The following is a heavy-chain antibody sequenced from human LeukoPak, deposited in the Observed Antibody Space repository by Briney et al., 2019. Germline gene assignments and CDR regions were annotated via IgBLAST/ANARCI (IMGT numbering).Heavy chain of an antibody. CDR1: GFTFRDYY. V-gene: IGHV3-11*04. Sequence: GGSLRLSCAASGFTFRDYYLSWIRQAPGKGLEWVSYISSSGSSIYYADSVKGRFTISRDNAKSSLYLQMNSLRVEDTAVYYCARDFAATGDYYYYMDVWGKGTTVTVSS. D-gene: IGHD2-15*01. CDR2: ISSSGSSI. J-gene: IGHJ6*03. CDR3: ARDFAATGDYYYYMDV.